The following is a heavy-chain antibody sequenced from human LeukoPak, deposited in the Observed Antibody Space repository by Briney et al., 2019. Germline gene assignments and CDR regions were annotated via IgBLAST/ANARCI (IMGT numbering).Heavy chain of an antibody. Sequence: ASVKVSCKASGYTFTSCFIHWVRQAPGQRLEWMGVINPRGGSTSYAQKFQGRVTMTRDTSTSTVSMELSSLRFEDTAVYYCSRGPYSGDWHFDFWGQGTLVTVSS. CDR2: INPRGGST. V-gene: IGHV1-46*01. CDR1: GYTFTSCF. D-gene: IGHD6-19*01. J-gene: IGHJ4*02. CDR3: SRGPYSGDWHFDF.